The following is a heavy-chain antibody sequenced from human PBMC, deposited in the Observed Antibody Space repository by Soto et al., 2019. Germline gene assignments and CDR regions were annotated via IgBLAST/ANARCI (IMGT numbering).Heavy chain of an antibody. CDR1: GFTFSDYY. D-gene: IGHD3-10*01. CDR2: ISSNSSYT. V-gene: IGHV3-11*06. Sequence: QVQLVESGGGLVKPGGSLRLSCAASGFTFSDYYMSWIRQAPGKGLEWVSYISSNSSYTNYADSVKGRFTISRDNAKNSLYLQMYSLRAEERAVYYCAKDIRESMDRGVIGGADWFDPWGQGTLVTVSS. J-gene: IGHJ5*02. CDR3: AKDIRESMDRGVIGGADWFDP.